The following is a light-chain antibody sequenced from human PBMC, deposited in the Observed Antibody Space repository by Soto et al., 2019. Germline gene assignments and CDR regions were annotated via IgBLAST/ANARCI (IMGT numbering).Light chain of an antibody. CDR2: EVS. V-gene: IGLV2-14*01. Sequence: QSALTQPASVSGSPGQSITIPCTGTSSDVGGYNYVSWYQQHPGKAPKLMIYEVSNRPSGVSNRFSGSKSGNTASLTISGLQAEDEADYYCSSYTSSSTLDNYVFGTGTKVTVL. CDR3: SSYTSSSTLDNYV. CDR1: SSDVGGYNY. J-gene: IGLJ1*01.